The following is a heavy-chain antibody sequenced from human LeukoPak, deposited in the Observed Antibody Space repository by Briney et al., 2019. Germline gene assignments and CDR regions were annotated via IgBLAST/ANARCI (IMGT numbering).Heavy chain of an antibody. CDR1: GYTFTGYY. V-gene: IGHV1-2*06. D-gene: IGHD2-8*01. Sequence: GASVKVSCKASGYTFTGYYMHWVRQAPGQGLEWMGRINPNSGGTNYAQKFQGRVTMTRDTSISTAYMELSRLRSDDTAVYYCASQSIVLMVHAISNAFDIWGQGTMVTVSS. CDR3: ASQSIVLMVHAISNAFDI. J-gene: IGHJ3*02. CDR2: INPNSGGT.